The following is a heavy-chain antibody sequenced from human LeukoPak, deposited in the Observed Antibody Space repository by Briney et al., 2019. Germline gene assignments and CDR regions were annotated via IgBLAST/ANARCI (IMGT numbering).Heavy chain of an antibody. J-gene: IGHJ3*02. V-gene: IGHV1-46*01. CDR2: INPSGGST. CDR1: GYTFTSHV. D-gene: IGHD5-24*01. Sequence: GASVKVSCKASGYTFTSHVINWVRQAPGQGLEWMGIINPSGGSTSYAQNFQGRVTMTRDTSTSTVYMELSSLRSEDTAVYYCARVRDGYNDAYDIWGQGTMVTVPS. CDR3: ARVRDGYNDAYDI.